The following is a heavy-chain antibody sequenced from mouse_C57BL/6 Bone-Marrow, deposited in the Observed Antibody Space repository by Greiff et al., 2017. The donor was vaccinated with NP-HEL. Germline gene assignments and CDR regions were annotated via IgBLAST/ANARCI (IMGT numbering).Heavy chain of an antibody. Sequence: QVQLKESGAELVKPGASVKISCKASGYAFSSYWMNWVKERPGKGLEWIGKIYPGDGDTKYNGKFKGKATLTADKSSSTAYMQVSSLTSEDSAVYFCARGDYGSSRFGYAMDYWGQGTAVTVTA. J-gene: IGHJ4*01. CDR3: ARGDYGSSRFGYAMDY. V-gene: IGHV1-80*01. D-gene: IGHD1-1*01. CDR1: GYAFSSYW. CDR2: IYPGDGDT.